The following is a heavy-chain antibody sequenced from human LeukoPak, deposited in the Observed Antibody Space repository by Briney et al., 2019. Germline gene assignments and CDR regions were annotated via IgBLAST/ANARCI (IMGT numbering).Heavy chain of an antibody. V-gene: IGHV3-30*19. CDR1: GFTFSSFD. CDR2: ISYDGSNK. Sequence: PGGSLRLSCAASGFTFSSFDMHWVRQAPGKGLEWVAVISYDGSNKYYADSVKGRFTISRDNSKNTLYLQVNSLRAEDTAVYYCAKDTTGSYQRAFDYWGQGTLVTVSS. D-gene: IGHD1-1*01. CDR3: AKDTTGSYQRAFDY. J-gene: IGHJ4*02.